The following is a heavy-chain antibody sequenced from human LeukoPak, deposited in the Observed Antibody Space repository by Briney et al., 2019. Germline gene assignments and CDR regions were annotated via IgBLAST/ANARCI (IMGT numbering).Heavy chain of an antibody. V-gene: IGHV3-74*01. D-gene: IGHD4/OR15-4a*01. CDR1: GFIFGSFW. Sequence: GGSLRLSCAASGFIFGSFWMHWVRQAPGKGLVWVTRINSDASTTNYADSVKGRFTISRDNAKSTLYLQMNSLRAEDTAVYYCVRDGPAKYFGASVDAFDLWGQGTMVTVSS. CDR2: INSDASTT. CDR3: VRDGPAKYFGASVDAFDL. J-gene: IGHJ3*01.